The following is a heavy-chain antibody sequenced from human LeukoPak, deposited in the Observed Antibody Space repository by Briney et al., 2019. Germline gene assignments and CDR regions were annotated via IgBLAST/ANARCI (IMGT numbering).Heavy chain of an antibody. Sequence: GGSLRLSCAASGFTFSTASLHWVRQAPGRGLEWVSAFDTGFGTYYPDSLKGRFTISRDNSKNTLYLQMNSLRAEDTAVYYCAKRGIMIRKIILVGYHTEASYFDCWGQGTLVTVSS. CDR2: FDTGFGT. J-gene: IGHJ4*02. V-gene: IGHV3-23*01. D-gene: IGHD3-16*01. CDR1: GFTFSTAS. CDR3: AKRGIMIRKIILVGYHTEASYFDC.